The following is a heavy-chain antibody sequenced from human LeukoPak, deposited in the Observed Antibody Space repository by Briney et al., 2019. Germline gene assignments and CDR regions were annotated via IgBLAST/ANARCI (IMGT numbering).Heavy chain of an antibody. V-gene: IGHV5-51*01. CDR3: ARAREWGSYYPDAFDI. CDR1: GYSFTNYW. Sequence: GESLKISCKGSGYSFTNYWIGWVRQMPGKGLEWMGIIYPGDSDTRYSPSFQGQVTISADKSISTAYLQWSSLKASDTAMYYCARAREWGSYYPDAFDIWGQGTMVTVSS. J-gene: IGHJ3*02. CDR2: IYPGDSDT. D-gene: IGHD1-26*01.